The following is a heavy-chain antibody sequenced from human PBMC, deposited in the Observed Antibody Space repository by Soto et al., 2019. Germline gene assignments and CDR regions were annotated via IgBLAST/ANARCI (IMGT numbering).Heavy chain of an antibody. V-gene: IGHV3-23*01. Sequence: GGSLGLSCAASGFTFSIYAMSWVRQTPGKGLEWVSTISGSGGDTYYADSAQGRFTVSRDNSKNTLFLQMSSLRAEDTGVYYCAKDRSHYSSGWHNWFDPWGQGTLVTVSS. CDR2: ISGSGGDT. CDR1: GFTFSIYA. CDR3: AKDRSHYSSGWHNWFDP. J-gene: IGHJ5*02. D-gene: IGHD6-19*01.